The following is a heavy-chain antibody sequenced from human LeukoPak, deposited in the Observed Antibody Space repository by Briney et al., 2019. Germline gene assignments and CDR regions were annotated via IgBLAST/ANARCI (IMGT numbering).Heavy chain of an antibody. CDR3: ARRPYYYYYMDV. CDR1: GFTFSSYA. CDR2: ISSNGGST. Sequence: PGGSLRLSCAASGFTFSSYAMHWVRQAPGKGLEYVSAISSNGGSTYYANSVKGRFTISRDNSKNTLYLQMGSLRAEDMAVHYCARRPYYYYYMDVWGKGTTVTISS. J-gene: IGHJ6*03. V-gene: IGHV3-64*01.